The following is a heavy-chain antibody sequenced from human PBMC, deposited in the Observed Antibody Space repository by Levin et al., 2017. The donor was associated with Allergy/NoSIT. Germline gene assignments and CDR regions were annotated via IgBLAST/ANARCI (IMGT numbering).Heavy chain of an antibody. V-gene: IGHV3-23*01. J-gene: IGHJ3*02. D-gene: IGHD6-13*01. CDR1: GFTFSSYA. CDR2: ISGSGGST. CDR3: AKDLVGSSSWDWAFDS. Sequence: GESLKISCAASGFTFSSYAMSWVRQAPGKGLEWVSAISGSGGSTYYADSVKGRFTISRDNSKNTLYLQMNSLRAEDTAVYYCAKDLVGSSSWDWAFDSWGQGTMVTVSS.